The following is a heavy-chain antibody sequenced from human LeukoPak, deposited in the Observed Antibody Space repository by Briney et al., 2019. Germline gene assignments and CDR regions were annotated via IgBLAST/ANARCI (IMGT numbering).Heavy chain of an antibody. D-gene: IGHD3-10*01. V-gene: IGHV1-18*01. CDR1: GYTFTSYG. Sequence: ASVKVSCKASGYTFTSYGISWVRQAPGQGLEWMGWISAYNGNTNYAQKLQGRVTMTTDTSTSTAYMELRSLRSDDTAVYYCARFRGRAIRGWFDPWGQGTLVTVSS. CDR2: ISAYNGNT. CDR3: ARFRGRAIRGWFDP. J-gene: IGHJ5*02.